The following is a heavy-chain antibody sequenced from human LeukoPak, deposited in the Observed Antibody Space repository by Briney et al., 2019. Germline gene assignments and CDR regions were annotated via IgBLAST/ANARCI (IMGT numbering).Heavy chain of an antibody. CDR1: GGSISSHS. D-gene: IGHD1-26*01. CDR3: ARDGYSGSSLFDY. V-gene: IGHV4-59*11. J-gene: IGHJ4*02. Sequence: SETLSLTCTVSGGSISSHSWSWIRQPPGKGLEWIGYILYSGSTNYNPSLKSRVTISVDTSKNQFSLRLSSVTAADTAVYYCARDGYSGSSLFDYWGQGTLVTVSS. CDR2: ILYSGST.